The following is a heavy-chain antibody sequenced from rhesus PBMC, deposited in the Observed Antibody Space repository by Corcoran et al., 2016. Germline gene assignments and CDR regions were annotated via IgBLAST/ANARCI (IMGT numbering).Heavy chain of an antibody. D-gene: IGHD5-24*01. CDR3: ASALYSGFNL. CDR1: GGSISSNY. Sequence: QLQLQESGPGLVKPSETLSLTCAVSGGSISSNYWSWIRQPPGKGLEWIGRISGSGGSTGYTPSLRSRVTISTDTSRNQFSRKLSSVTAADTAVYYCASALYSGFNLWGQGVLVTVSS. CDR2: ISGSGGST. V-gene: IGHV4-173*01. J-gene: IGHJ4*01.